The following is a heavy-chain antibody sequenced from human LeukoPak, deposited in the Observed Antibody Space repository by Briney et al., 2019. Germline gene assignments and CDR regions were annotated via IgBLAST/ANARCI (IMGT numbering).Heavy chain of an antibody. J-gene: IGHJ3*02. V-gene: IGHV4-4*08. CDR3: ARRVRPRNAFDI. CDR2: IYNSGST. CDR1: GDSVSSYY. D-gene: IGHD2-2*01. Sequence: SETLSLTCTVSGDSVSSYYWSWIRQPPGKGLEWIGYIYNSGSTNYNPSLKSRVTISVDVSKNQFSLKLNSVTAADTAVYYCARRVRPRNAFDIWGQGTMVTVSS.